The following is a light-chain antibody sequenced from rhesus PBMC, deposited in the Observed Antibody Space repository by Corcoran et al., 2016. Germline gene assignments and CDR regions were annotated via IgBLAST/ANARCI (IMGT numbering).Light chain of an antibody. CDR2: KAF. V-gene: IGKV1-43*02. CDR1: QGVSTY. Sequence: DIQMTQSPSSLSASVGDRVTFTCRASQGVSTYLSLYQQKQGELPKRLIYKAFSLESGVPSRFSGSGSGTEVTLTISSLQPEDLATYYCLQYNSDPWTFGQGTKVEIK. J-gene: IGKJ1*01. CDR3: LQYNSDPWT.